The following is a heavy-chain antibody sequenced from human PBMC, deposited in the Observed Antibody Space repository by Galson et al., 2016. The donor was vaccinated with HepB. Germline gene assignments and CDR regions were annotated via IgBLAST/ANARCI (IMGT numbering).Heavy chain of an antibody. CDR1: GFTFRSYG. V-gene: IGHV3-30*18. Sequence: SLRLSCAASGFTFRSYGIHWVRQAPGKGLEWVALISYDGSNNYYADSVRGRFTISRDNSKNTLYLQMNSLRAEDTAIYFCAKDHYDFWSGQRNYFGMDVWGQGTTVTVSS. J-gene: IGHJ6*02. D-gene: IGHD3-3*01. CDR2: ISYDGSNN. CDR3: AKDHYDFWSGQRNYFGMDV.